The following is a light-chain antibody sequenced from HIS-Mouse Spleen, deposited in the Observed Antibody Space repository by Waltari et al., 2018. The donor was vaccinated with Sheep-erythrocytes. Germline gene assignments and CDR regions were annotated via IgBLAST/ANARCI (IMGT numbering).Light chain of an antibody. J-gene: IGLJ3*02. CDR1: SIDVGSYHL. CDR3: CSYAGSSTPWV. V-gene: IGLV2-23*01. CDR2: EGS. Sequence: QSALTQPPSQSGSPGQSITISCTGTSIDVGSYHLVSWYQQHPGKAPKLMIYEGSKRPSGVSNRFSGSKSGNTASLTISGLQAEDEADYYCCSYAGSSTPWVFGGGTKLTVL.